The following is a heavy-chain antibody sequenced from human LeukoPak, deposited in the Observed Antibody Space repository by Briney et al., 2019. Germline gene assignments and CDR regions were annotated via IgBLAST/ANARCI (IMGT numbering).Heavy chain of an antibody. CDR1: GGSFSGYY. CDR2: INHSGST. D-gene: IGHD3-22*01. CDR3: ASTYYYDSSGYYLFDY. Sequence: SETLSLTCAVYGGSFSGYYWSWIRQPPGKGLGWIGEINHSGSTNYNPSLKSRVTISVDTSKNQFSLKLSSVTAADTAVYYCASTYYYDSSGYYLFDYWGQGTLVTVSS. J-gene: IGHJ4*02. V-gene: IGHV4-34*01.